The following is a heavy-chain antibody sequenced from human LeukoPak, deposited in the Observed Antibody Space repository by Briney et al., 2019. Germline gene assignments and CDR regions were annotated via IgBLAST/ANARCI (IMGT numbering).Heavy chain of an antibody. Sequence: ASVKVSCKASGYTFTSYDINWVRQATGQGLEWMGWMNPNSGNTGYAQKFQGRVTMTRNTSISTAYMELSSLRSEDTAVYYCARVQWKFGWFGEVSEGYFDYWGQGTLVTVSS. CDR2: MNPNSGNT. J-gene: IGHJ4*02. D-gene: IGHD3-10*01. CDR3: ARVQWKFGWFGEVSEGYFDY. CDR1: GYTFTSYD. V-gene: IGHV1-8*01.